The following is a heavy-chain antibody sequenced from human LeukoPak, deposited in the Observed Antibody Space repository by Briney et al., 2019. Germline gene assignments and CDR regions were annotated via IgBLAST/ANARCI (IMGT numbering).Heavy chain of an antibody. CDR1: GFTFSNYY. CDR2: ISSNGDTT. D-gene: IGHD2-15*01. J-gene: IGHJ4*02. CDR3: AKDYCRDGNCPFPFLDS. Sequence: PGGSLRLSCAASGFTFSNYYMHWVRQAPGKGLDYVSMISSNGDTTYYADSVKGRFILSRDNSKNTVYMQMSSLRAEDTATYYCAKDYCRDGNCPFPFLDSWGQGTLVTVSS. V-gene: IGHV3-64D*06.